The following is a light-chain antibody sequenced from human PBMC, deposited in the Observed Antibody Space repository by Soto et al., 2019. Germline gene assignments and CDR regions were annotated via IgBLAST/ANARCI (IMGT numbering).Light chain of an antibody. CDR3: QQYNSYSWT. Sequence: DSQRTQSPSTLSASVGDRVTITCRASQSISSWLAWCQQKPGKAPKLLIYDASSLESGVPSRFSGNRSGTEFTLTISSLQPDDFATYYCQQYNSYSWTFGQGTKVDIK. J-gene: IGKJ1*01. V-gene: IGKV1-5*01. CDR1: QSISSW. CDR2: DAS.